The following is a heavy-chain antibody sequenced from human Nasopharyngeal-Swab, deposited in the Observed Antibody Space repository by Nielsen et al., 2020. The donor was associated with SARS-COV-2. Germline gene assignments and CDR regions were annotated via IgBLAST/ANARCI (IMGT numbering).Heavy chain of an antibody. CDR3: AKVLGATTSFDY. Sequence: GESLKISCIASGFTFSSYAMSWVRQAPGKGLEWVSAISGSGGSTYYADSVKGRFTISRDNSKNTLYLQMNSLRAEDTAVYYCAKVLGATTSFDYWGQGTLVTVSS. CDR2: ISGSGGST. CDR1: GFTFSSYA. V-gene: IGHV3-23*01. D-gene: IGHD1-26*01. J-gene: IGHJ4*02.